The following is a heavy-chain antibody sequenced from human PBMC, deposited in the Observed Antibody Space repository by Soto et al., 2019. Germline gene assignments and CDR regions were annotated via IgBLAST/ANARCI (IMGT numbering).Heavy chain of an antibody. V-gene: IGHV4-31*03. D-gene: IGHD3-3*01. CDR2: IYYSGST. CDR1: GGSISSGGYY. CDR3: ARDRITIFGVVPFDY. Sequence: SETLSLTCTVSGGSISSGGYYWSWIRQHPGKGLEWIGYIYYSGSTYYNPSLKSRVTISVDTSKNQFSLKLSSVTAADTAVYYCARDRITIFGVVPFDYWGQGTLVTVSS. J-gene: IGHJ4*02.